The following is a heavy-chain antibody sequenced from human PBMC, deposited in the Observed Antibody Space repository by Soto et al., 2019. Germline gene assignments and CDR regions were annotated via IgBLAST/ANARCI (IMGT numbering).Heavy chain of an antibody. Sequence: GESLKISCKGSGYSFTSYWIGWVRQMPGKGLEWMGIIYPGDSDTRYSPSLQGQVTISADKSISTAYLQWSSLKASDTAMYYCARQPYYGDYEDDYYYYMDVWGKGSTVTVSS. D-gene: IGHD4-17*01. CDR2: IYPGDSDT. CDR3: ARQPYYGDYEDDYYYYMDV. V-gene: IGHV5-51*01. CDR1: GYSFTSYW. J-gene: IGHJ6*03.